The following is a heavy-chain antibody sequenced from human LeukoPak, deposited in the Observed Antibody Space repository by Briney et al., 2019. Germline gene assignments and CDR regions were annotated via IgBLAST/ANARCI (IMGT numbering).Heavy chain of an antibody. CDR1: GFTVSSNY. Sequence: GGSLRLSCAASGFTVSSNYMSWVRQAPGKGLEWVSVIYSGGSTYYADSVKGRFTISRDNSKNTLYLQMNSLRAEDTAVYYCARGSDAGIAAAGTGYWGQGTLVTVSS. V-gene: IGHV3-66*01. CDR2: IYSGGST. D-gene: IGHD6-13*01. CDR3: ARGSDAGIAAAGTGY. J-gene: IGHJ4*02.